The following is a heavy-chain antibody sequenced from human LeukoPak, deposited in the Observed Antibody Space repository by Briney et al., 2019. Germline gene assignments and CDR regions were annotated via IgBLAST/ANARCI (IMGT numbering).Heavy chain of an antibody. V-gene: IGHV3-11*03. CDR1: GAAFSTCN. Sequence: PGGSLRLSCAVSGAAFSTCNMNWIRQAPGKGLEWISYISSSGTYTNYADSVKGRFTISRDNAKSSLYLQMNSLRAEDTAVYYCATYCGSASCYARGGGYWGQGTLVTVSS. J-gene: IGHJ4*02. CDR3: ATYCGSASCYARGGGY. D-gene: IGHD2-2*01. CDR2: ISSSGTYT.